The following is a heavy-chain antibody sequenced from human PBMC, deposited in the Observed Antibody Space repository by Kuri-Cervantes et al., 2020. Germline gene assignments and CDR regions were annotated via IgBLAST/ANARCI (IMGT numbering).Heavy chain of an antibody. V-gene: IGHV3-48*01. Sequence: ETLSLTCAASGFTFSSYSMNWVRQAPGKGLEWVSYISSSSSTIYYADSVKGRFTISRDNAKNSLYLQMNSLRAEDTAVYYCARSRIVGATPHFDYWGQGTLVTVSS. CDR1: GFTFSSYS. CDR2: ISSSSSTI. CDR3: ARSRIVGATPHFDY. D-gene: IGHD1-26*01. J-gene: IGHJ4*02.